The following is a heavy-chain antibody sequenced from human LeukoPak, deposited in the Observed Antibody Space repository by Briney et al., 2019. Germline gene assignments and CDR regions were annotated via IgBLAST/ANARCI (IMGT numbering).Heavy chain of an antibody. Sequence: PGGSLRLSCAASGFTFSSYAMHWVRQAPGKGLEWVALISYDGTNKYYADSVKGRFTISRDNAKNSLYLQMNSLRAEDTAVYYCARDPGYCTNGVCHRHFDYWGQGTLVTVSS. CDR1: GFTFSSYA. CDR3: ARDPGYCTNGVCHRHFDY. V-gene: IGHV3-30*04. D-gene: IGHD2-8*01. J-gene: IGHJ4*02. CDR2: ISYDGTNK.